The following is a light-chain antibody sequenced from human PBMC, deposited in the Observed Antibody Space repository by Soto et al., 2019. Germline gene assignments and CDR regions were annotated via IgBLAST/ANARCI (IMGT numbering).Light chain of an antibody. CDR2: AAS. J-gene: IGKJ1*01. V-gene: IGKV3-20*01. CDR3: QQYGSSPWT. CDR1: QSVSSSY. Sequence: IVLTQSPGTLSLSPGERATRSCRASQSVSSSYLAWYQQKPGQAPRLLIYAASRRATGIPDRFSGSGSGTDFTLTISRLEPEDFAVYYCQQYGSSPWTFGQGTKVDIK.